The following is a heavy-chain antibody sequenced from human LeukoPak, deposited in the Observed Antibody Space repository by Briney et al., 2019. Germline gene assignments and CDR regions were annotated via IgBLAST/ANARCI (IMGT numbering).Heavy chain of an antibody. D-gene: IGHD2-21*02. CDR2: TRNKGYSYTT. CDR1: GFIVSSKY. Sequence: PGGSLRLSCAASGFIVSSKYMSWVRQAPGKGLEWVGRTRNKGYSYTTEYAASVKGSFTISRDDSKNSLYLQMNSLKTEDTAMYYCAREYCSGDCYLDYWGQGTLVTVSS. CDR3: AREYCSGDCYLDY. J-gene: IGHJ4*02. V-gene: IGHV3-72*01.